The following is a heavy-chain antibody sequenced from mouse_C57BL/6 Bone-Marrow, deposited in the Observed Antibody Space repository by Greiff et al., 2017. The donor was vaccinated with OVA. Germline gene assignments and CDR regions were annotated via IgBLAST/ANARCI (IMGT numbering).Heavy chain of an antibody. CDR3: ATGRRDNYVDY. CDR1: GYTFTSYW. Sequence: QVQLQQPGAELVRPGSSVKLSCKASGYTFTSYWMHWVKQRPIQGLEWIGNIDPSDSETHYNQKFKDKATLTVDKSSSTAYMQLSSLTSEDAAVYYCATGRRDNYVDYWGQGTTLTVSS. J-gene: IGHJ2*01. D-gene: IGHD3-3*01. V-gene: IGHV1-52*01. CDR2: IDPSDSET.